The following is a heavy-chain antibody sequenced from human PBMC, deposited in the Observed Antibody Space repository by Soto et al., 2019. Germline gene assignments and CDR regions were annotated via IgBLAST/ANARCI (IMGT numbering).Heavy chain of an antibody. Sequence: GGSLRLPCAASGFTFSSYAMHWVRQAPGKGLEWVAVISYDGSNKYYADSVKGRFTISRDNSKNTLYLQMNSLRAEDTAVYYCARDRYSSRVGLWFDPWGQGTLVTVSS. CDR3: ARDRYSSRVGLWFDP. V-gene: IGHV3-30-3*01. CDR1: GFTFSSYA. D-gene: IGHD6-13*01. CDR2: ISYDGSNK. J-gene: IGHJ5*02.